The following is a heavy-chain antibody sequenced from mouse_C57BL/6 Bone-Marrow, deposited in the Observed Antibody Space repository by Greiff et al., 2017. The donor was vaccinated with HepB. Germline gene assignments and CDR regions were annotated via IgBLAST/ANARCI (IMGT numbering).Heavy chain of an antibody. J-gene: IGHJ2*01. CDR3: AREEGSSGYYYFDY. V-gene: IGHV1-50*01. CDR2: IDPSDSYT. D-gene: IGHD3-2*02. Sequence: VQLQQSGAELVKPGASVKLSCKASGYTFTSYWMQWVKQRPGQGLEWIGEIDPSDSYTNYNEKFKGKATFTADTSSNTAYMQLSSLTTEDSAIYYCAREEGSSGYYYFDYWGQGTTLTVSS. CDR1: GYTFTSYW.